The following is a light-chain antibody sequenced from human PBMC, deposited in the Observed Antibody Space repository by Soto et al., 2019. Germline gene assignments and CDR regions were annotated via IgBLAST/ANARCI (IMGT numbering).Light chain of an antibody. CDR3: QQYNSYSRT. CDR1: QSISSW. V-gene: IGKV1-5*03. CDR2: KAS. J-gene: IGKJ1*01. Sequence: DIQMTQSPSTLSASVGDRVTITCRASQSISSWLAWYQQKPGSAPKLLIYKASSLESGVPSRFSRSGSGTEFTLTISSLQPDDFATYYCQQYNSYSRTFGQGTKVEIK.